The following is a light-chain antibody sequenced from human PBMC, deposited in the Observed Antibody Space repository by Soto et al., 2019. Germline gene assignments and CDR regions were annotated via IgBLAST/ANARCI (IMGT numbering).Light chain of an antibody. CDR1: QSVSSSY. Sequence: EIVLTQSPGTLSLSPGERATLSCRASQSVSSSYLAWYQHKPGQAPRLLIYGASRSATGIPDRFSGSGSGADFTLTISSLEPEDFAVYYCQQYCSSPHTFGQGTQLEIK. J-gene: IGKJ2*01. V-gene: IGKV3-20*01. CDR2: GAS. CDR3: QQYCSSPHT.